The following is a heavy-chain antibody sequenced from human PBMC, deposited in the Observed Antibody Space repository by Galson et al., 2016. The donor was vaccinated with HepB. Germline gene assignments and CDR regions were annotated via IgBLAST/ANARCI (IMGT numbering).Heavy chain of an antibody. Sequence: SVKVSCKASGYTFTDYTITWVRQAPGQGLEWMGWISPYTGDTNYAQRIQGRVNMTRDTSTSKVYMDLRSLRSDDTAIYYFARERHFYASGNNYRPGYYYYGMDVWGQGTTVTVSS. D-gene: IGHD3-10*01. J-gene: IGHJ6*02. CDR1: GYTFTDYT. CDR2: ISPYTGDT. CDR3: ARERHFYASGNNYRPGYYYYGMDV. V-gene: IGHV1-18*01.